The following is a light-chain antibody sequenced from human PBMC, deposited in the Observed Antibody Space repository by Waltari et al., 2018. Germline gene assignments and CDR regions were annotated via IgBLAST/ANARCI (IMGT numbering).Light chain of an antibody. CDR3: QSYDHNNVL. CDR1: CANIANNY. J-gene: IGLJ2*01. V-gene: IGLV6-57*02. Sequence: NFMLPQPHSVSESLGKTVTISCTGSCANIANNYVQWYQQRPGNAPTTVIYEDNRRPPGVPARFSGSIDSSSSSASLTISGLKTEDEADYYCQSYDHNNVLFGGGTKLTVL. CDR2: EDN.